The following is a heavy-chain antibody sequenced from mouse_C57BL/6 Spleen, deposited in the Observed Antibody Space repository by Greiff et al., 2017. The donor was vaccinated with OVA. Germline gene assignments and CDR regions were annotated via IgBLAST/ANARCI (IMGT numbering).Heavy chain of an antibody. CDR1: GFNIKDYY. J-gene: IGHJ1*03. V-gene: IGHV14-2*01. CDR3: ARADYYGCSRYFDV. CDR2: IDPEDGET. Sequence: VQLQQSGAELVKPGASVKLSCTASGFNIKDYYMHWVKQRTEQGLEWIGRIDPEDGETKYAPQFQGKATITADTSSNTAYLQLSSLTSEDAAVYYCARADYYGCSRYFDVWGTGTTVTVSA. D-gene: IGHD1-1*01.